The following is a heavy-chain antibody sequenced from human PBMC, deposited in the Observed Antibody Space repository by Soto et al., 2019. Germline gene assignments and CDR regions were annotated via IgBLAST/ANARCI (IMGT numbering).Heavy chain of an antibody. J-gene: IGHJ4*02. CDR3: AGGRDS. V-gene: IGHV4-31*03. CDR2: IYNSGST. D-gene: IGHD3-16*01. CDR1: GGSVSSGGHY. Sequence: QVQLQESGPGLVKPSQTLSLTCTVSGGSVSSGGHYWSWIRQHPGQGLEWIGYIYNSGSTSYNPSLESRVVISVDTSKNPFSLKLSSVTAADTAVYYCAGGRDSWGQGTLVTVSS.